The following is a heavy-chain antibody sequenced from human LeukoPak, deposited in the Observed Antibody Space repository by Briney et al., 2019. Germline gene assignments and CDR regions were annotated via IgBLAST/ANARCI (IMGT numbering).Heavy chain of an antibody. V-gene: IGHV4-59*08. CDR1: GGSISSYY. Sequence: SETLSLTCTVSGGSISSYYWSWIRQPPGKGLEWIGYIYYSGSTNYNPSLKSRVTISVDTSKNQFSLKLSSVTAADTAVYYCASLMVRGGNYYYGMDVWGQGTTVTVSS. D-gene: IGHD3-10*01. CDR2: IYYSGST. CDR3: ASLMVRGGNYYYGMDV. J-gene: IGHJ6*02.